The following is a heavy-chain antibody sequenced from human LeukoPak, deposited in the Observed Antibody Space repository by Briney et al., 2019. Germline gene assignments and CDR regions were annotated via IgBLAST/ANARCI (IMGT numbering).Heavy chain of an antibody. D-gene: IGHD3-10*01. V-gene: IGHV4-39*07. CDR2: IYYSGST. CDR3: ARDLSDYYGSGSYRPIDAFDI. Sequence: PSETLSLTCTVSGGSIGSGSYYWDWIRQPPGKGLEWIGGIYYSGSTYYNPSLKSRVTISIDTSKNQFSLKLSPVTAADTAVYYCARDLSDYYGSGSYRPIDAFDIWGQGTMVTVSS. J-gene: IGHJ3*02. CDR1: GGSIGSGSYY.